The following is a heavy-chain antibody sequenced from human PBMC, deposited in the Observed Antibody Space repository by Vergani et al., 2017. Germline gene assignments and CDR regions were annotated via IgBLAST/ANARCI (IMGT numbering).Heavy chain of an antibody. CDR3: ARHTTYTDS. CDR1: EYSFGNYW. J-gene: IGHJ4*02. D-gene: IGHD1-1*01. Sequence: EVELVQSGPEMRKPGESLKISCQGSEYSFGNYWIGWVRQMPGKGLEWMGIIYPADSDTRYSPSFQGQFTISADTSLSTAFLQWDSLKASDSALYYCARHTTYTDSWGEGTLVTVSS. V-gene: IGHV5-51*01. CDR2: IYPADSDT.